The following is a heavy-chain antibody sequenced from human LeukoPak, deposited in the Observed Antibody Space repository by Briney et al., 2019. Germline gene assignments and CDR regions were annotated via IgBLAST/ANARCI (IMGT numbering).Heavy chain of an antibody. V-gene: IGHV3-49*04. D-gene: IGHD3-16*02. J-gene: IGHJ4*02. CDR2: IRSKTYGGTT. CDR3: TRDRYDDYVWGSYRYYEY. CDR1: GFTFGDYA. Sequence: PGGSLRLSCIASGFTFGDYAMSWVSQAPGKGLEWVGFIRSKTYGGTTEYAASVKGRFTISRDDSKSIAYLQMNSLKPEDTAVYYCTRDRYDDYVWGSYRYYEYWGQGTPVTVSS.